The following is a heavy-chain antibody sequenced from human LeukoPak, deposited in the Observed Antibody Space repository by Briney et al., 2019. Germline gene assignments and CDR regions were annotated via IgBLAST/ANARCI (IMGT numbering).Heavy chain of an antibody. J-gene: IGHJ4*02. V-gene: IGHV4-59*08. CDR1: GGSISSYY. CDR2: VFYTGST. D-gene: IGHD6-19*01. CDR3: ARQNSGWSDFDY. Sequence: SETLSLTCTVSGGSISSYYWNWIRQPPEKGLEWVGYVFYTGSTNYNPSLKSRVTISVDTSKNQFSLNLNSLPAADTAVYYCARQNSGWSDFDYWGQGTLVTVSS.